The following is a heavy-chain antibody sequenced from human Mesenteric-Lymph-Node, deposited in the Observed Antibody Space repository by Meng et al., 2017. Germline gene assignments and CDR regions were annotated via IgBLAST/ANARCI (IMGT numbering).Heavy chain of an antibody. J-gene: IGHJ6*02. D-gene: IGHD6-13*01. CDR1: GFTFSDYY. Sequence: GESLKISCAASGFTFSDYYMSWIRQAPGKGLEWVSYISSSGSTIYYADSVKGRFTISRDNAKNSLYLQMNSLRAEDTAVYYCARDTDSSSWYLDYYYGMDVWGQGTTVTVSS. V-gene: IGHV3-11*04. CDR2: ISSSGSTI. CDR3: ARDTDSSSWYLDYYYGMDV.